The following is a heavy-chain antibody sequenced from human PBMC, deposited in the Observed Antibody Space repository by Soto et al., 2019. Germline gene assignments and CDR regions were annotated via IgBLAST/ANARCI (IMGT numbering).Heavy chain of an antibody. Sequence: GASVKVSCKASGYTFTSYGISWVRQAPGQGLEWMGWISAYNGNTNYAQKLQGRVTMTTDTSTSTAYMELRSLRSDDTAVYYCARGGTQDYYDSSGYSDYWGQGTLVTVSS. D-gene: IGHD3-22*01. CDR2: ISAYNGNT. J-gene: IGHJ4*02. CDR3: ARGGTQDYYDSSGYSDY. CDR1: GYTFTSYG. V-gene: IGHV1-18*04.